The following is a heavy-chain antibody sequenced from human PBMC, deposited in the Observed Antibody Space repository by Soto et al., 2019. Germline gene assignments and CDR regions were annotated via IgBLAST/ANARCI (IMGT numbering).Heavy chain of an antibody. CDR1: GFTFKDFT. J-gene: IGHJ4*02. D-gene: IGHD5-12*01. Sequence: PGGSLRLSCTGSGFTFKDFTIHWVRQAPGKGLEWVSRINSDGSSTSYADSVKGRFTISRDNAKNTLYLQMNSLRAEDTAVYYCARDSYSGYGPRGVFFDYWGQGTLVTVSS. CDR2: INSDGSST. CDR3: ARDSYSGYGPRGVFFDY. V-gene: IGHV3-74*01.